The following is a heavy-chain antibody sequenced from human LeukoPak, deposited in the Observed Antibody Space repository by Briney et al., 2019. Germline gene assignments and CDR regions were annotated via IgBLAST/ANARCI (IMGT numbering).Heavy chain of an antibody. J-gene: IGHJ4*02. CDR2: ISSSGSTI. CDR3: ARAVTQPHPFDY. CDR1: GFTFSDYY. Sequence: GGSLRLSCAASGFTFSDYYMSWIRQAPGKGLEWVSYISSSGSTIYYADSVKGRFTISRDNAENSLYLQMNSLRAEDTAVYYCARAVTQPHPFDYWGQGTLVTVSS. D-gene: IGHD5-18*01. V-gene: IGHV3-11*01.